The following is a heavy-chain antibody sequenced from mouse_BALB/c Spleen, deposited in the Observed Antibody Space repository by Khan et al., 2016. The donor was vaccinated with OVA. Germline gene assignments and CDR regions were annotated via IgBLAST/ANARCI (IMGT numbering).Heavy chain of an antibody. Sequence: QVQLQQSGPGLVAPSQSLSITCTISGFSLTNYGVHWIRQPPGKGLEWLVVIWRDGSTTYNSALNSKLTISKDNSKSQVFLKMNSLQTDDTAMYFCARQPYYHYNIMDYWGQGTSVTVSS. CDR2: IWRDGST. D-gene: IGHD2-10*01. CDR1: GFSLTNYG. V-gene: IGHV2-6-1*01. J-gene: IGHJ4*01. CDR3: ARQPYYHYNIMDY.